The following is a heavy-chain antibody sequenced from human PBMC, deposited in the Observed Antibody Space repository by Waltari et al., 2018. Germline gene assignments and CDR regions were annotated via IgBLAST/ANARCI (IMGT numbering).Heavy chain of an antibody. V-gene: IGHV3-23*01. J-gene: IGHJ4*02. D-gene: IGHD7-27*01. Sequence: EVQLLESGGGLVQPGVSLRLSCAASGFSFSTYVMNWVRQAPGKGLEWVSSISDAGGIINYADSVKGRFTISRDNSKNTLYLQMNSLRADDTAVYYCARGSGVDSWGQGTLVTVSS. CDR3: ARGSGVDS. CDR2: ISDAGGII. CDR1: GFSFSTYV.